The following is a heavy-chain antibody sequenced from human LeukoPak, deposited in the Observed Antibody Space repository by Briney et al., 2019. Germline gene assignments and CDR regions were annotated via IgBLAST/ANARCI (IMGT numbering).Heavy chain of an antibody. J-gene: IGHJ4*02. D-gene: IGHD5/OR15-5a*01. V-gene: IGHV1-18*01. CDR1: GYTFIDYG. CDR3: SRDLEGIVSSPLLCDY. CDR2: ISGYNANT. Sequence: ASVKVSCKASGYTFIDYGISWVRQAPGQGLEWVGWISGYNANTYYAHKFQGRVTMTTDTATNTAYLDLWSLRSDDTAVYYCSRDLEGIVSSPLLCDYWGQGTLVTVSS.